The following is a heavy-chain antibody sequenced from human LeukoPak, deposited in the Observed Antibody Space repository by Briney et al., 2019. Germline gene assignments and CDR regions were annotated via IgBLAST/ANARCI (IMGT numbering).Heavy chain of an antibody. CDR2: ISAYNGNT. CDR1: GYTFTSYG. Sequence: ASVKVPCKASGYTFTSYGISWVRQAPGQGLEWMGWISAYNGNTNYAQKLQGRVTMTTDTSTSTAYMELRSLRSDDTAVYYCARVDITIFGVVKYWYFDLWGRGTLVTVSS. D-gene: IGHD3-3*01. V-gene: IGHV1-18*01. J-gene: IGHJ2*01. CDR3: ARVDITIFGVVKYWYFDL.